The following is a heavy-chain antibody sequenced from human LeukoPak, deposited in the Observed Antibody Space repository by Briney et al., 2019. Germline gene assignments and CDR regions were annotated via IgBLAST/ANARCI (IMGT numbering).Heavy chain of an antibody. CDR3: ARASITIFGVVIADHDY. D-gene: IGHD3-3*01. J-gene: IGHJ4*02. Sequence: ASVNVSCKASGYTFTSYGISWVRQAPGQGLEWMGWISAYNGNTNYAQKLQGRVTMTTDTSTSTAYMELRSLRSDDTAVYYCARASITIFGVVIADHDYWGQGTLVTVSS. CDR1: GYTFTSYG. V-gene: IGHV1-18*01. CDR2: ISAYNGNT.